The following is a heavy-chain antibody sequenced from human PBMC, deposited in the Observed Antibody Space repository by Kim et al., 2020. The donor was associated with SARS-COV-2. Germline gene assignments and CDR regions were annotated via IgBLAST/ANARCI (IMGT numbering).Heavy chain of an antibody. CDR1: GYTFTGYY. J-gene: IGHJ6*02. Sequence: ASVKVSCKASGYTFTGYYMHWVRQAPGQGLEWMGRINPNSGGTNYAQKFQGRVTMTRDTSISTAYMELSRLRSDDTAVYYCAREGWPPGYYYYGMDVWGQGTTVTVSS. CDR2: INPNSGGT. CDR3: AREGWPPGYYYYGMDV. D-gene: IGHD2-15*01. V-gene: IGHV1-2*06.